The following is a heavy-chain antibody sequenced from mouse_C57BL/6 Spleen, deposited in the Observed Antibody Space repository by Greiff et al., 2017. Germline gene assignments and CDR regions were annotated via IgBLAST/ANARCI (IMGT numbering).Heavy chain of an antibody. CDR2: IDPSDSYT. CDR3: ARRWALYYFDY. D-gene: IGHD1-1*02. V-gene: IGHV1-69*01. J-gene: IGHJ2*01. CDR1: GYTFTSYW. Sequence: VQLQQPGAELVMPGASVKLSCKASGYTFTSYWMHWVKQRPGQGLEWIGEIDPSDSYTNYNQKFKGKSTLTVDKSSSTAYMQLSSLTSEDSAVYYCARRWALYYFDYWGQGTTLTVSS.